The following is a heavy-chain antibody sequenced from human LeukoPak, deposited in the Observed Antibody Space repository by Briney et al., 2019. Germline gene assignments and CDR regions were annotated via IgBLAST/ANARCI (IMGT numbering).Heavy chain of an antibody. J-gene: IGHJ4*02. V-gene: IGHV3-48*01. D-gene: IGHD4-23*01. CDR2: ISGSSSRI. Sequence: GGSLRLSCAASGFTFTNAWMNWVRQALGKGLEWVSYISGSSSRIYYADSVKGRFTISRDNAKTSLYLQMNSLRAEDTAVYYCARAPPDYGGYTNDYWGQGTLVTVSS. CDR1: GFTFTNAW. CDR3: ARAPPDYGGYTNDY.